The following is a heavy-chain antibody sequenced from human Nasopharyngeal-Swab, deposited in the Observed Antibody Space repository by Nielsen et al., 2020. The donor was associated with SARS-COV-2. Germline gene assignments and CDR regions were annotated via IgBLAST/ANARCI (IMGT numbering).Heavy chain of an antibody. CDR3: ARREGFCSGGTCYLDY. V-gene: IGHV3-74*01. J-gene: IGHJ4*02. CDR2: ISTDGSGT. D-gene: IGHD2-15*01. CDR1: GCTFSSYW. Sequence: GESLKISCSASGCTFSSYWMHWVRQLPGKGLVWVSRISTDGSGTNYADSVKGRFTVSRDNAKNTLYLQMNSLRAEDTAVYYCARREGFCSGGTCYLDYWGQGTLVTVSS.